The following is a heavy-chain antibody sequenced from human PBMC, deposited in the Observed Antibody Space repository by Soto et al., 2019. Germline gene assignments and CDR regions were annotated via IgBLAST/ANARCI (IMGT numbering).Heavy chain of an antibody. CDR3: ARHAYSYASESILDQ. CDR1: GFSLSSNGMS. Sequence: GPTLVKPTETLTLTCTFSGFSLSSNGMSVSWIRHPPGQSLEWLSVIHWDCDQYYSTSLKTRLSISKDTSKNQVFLRLTHVDPADTATYLCARHAYSYASESILDQWGQGIPVTVSS. V-gene: IGHV2-70*01. D-gene: IGHD3-10*01. CDR2: IHWDCDQ. J-gene: IGHJ4*02.